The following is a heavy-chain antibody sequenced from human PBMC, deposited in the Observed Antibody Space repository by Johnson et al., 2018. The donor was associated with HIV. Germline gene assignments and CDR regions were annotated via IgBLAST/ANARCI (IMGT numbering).Heavy chain of an antibody. CDR3: AKDLVVTAPGAFDI. CDR1: GFTFDDYG. D-gene: IGHD2-21*02. CDR2: IYSGGST. J-gene: IGHJ3*02. V-gene: IGHV3-66*01. Sequence: MQLVESVGGLVQPGRSLRLSCAASGFTFDDYGMSWVRQAPGKGLEWVSVIYSGGSTYYADSVKGRFTISRDNSKNTLYLQMNSLRAEDTAVYYCAKDLVVTAPGAFDIWGQGTMVTVSS.